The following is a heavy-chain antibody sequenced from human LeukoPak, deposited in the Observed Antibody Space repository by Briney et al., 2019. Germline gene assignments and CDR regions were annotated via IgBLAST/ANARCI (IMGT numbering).Heavy chain of an antibody. CDR2: IIPIFGTA. CDR1: GGTFSSYA. D-gene: IGHD6-6*01. Sequence: SVKVSCKASGGTFSSYAISWVRQAPGQGLEWMGGIIPIFGTANYAQKFQGRVTITTDESTSTAYMELSSLRSEDTAVYYCASQVSKDSSSPGYYYCMDVWGKGTTVTVSS. CDR3: ASQVSKDSSSPGYYYCMDV. V-gene: IGHV1-69*05. J-gene: IGHJ6*03.